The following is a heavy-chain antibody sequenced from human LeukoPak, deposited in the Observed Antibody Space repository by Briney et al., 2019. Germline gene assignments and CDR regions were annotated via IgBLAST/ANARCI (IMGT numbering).Heavy chain of an antibody. CDR1: GVSFSVYY. V-gene: IGHV4-34*01. CDR2: INHSGSN. D-gene: IGHD3-3*01. Sequence: SETLSLTYAVYGVSFSVYYWSWIRQPPGKGLEWIAEINHSGSNNYNPPPKSRAPISVDPSKNQFSLKLSSVTAADTAVYYCARGPTYYDFWSGPKYYMDVWGKGTTVTVSS. CDR3: ARGPTYYDFWSGPKYYMDV. J-gene: IGHJ6*03.